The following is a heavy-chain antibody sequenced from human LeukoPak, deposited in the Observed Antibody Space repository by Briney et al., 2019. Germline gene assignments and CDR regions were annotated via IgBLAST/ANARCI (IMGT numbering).Heavy chain of an antibody. Sequence: PSETLSLTCTVSGGSISSYYWSWIRQPPGKGLEWIGYIYYSGSTNYNPSLKSRVTISVDTSKNQFSLKLSSVTAADTAVYYCARFSQFYDNXAHYXDXWGQGILVTVS. D-gene: IGHD3-22*01. CDR1: GGSISSYY. CDR3: ARFSQFYDNXAHYXDX. V-gene: IGHV4-59*08. J-gene: IGHJ5*02. CDR2: IYYSGST.